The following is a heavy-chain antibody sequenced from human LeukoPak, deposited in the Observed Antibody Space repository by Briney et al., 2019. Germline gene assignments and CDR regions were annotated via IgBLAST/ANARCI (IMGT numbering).Heavy chain of an antibody. D-gene: IGHD3-22*01. J-gene: IGHJ4*02. CDR3: ATDGYYYDSSGYYEFDY. Sequence: ASVKVSCKVSGYTLTELSMHWVRQAPGKGLDWRGGFDPEDGETIYAQKFQGRVTMTEDTSTDTAYMELSSLRSEDTAVYYCATDGYYYDSSGYYEFDYWGQGTLVTVSS. V-gene: IGHV1-24*01. CDR1: GYTLTELS. CDR2: FDPEDGET.